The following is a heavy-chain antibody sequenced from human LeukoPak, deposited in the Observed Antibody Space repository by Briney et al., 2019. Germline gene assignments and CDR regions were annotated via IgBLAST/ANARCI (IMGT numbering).Heavy chain of an antibody. CDR2: FDPEDGET. V-gene: IGHV1-24*01. CDR1: GYTLTELS. J-gene: IGHJ6*03. CDR3: ATVADFWSGYLKYYYMDV. Sequence: ASVKVSCKVSGYTLTELSMHWVRQAPGKGLESMGGFDPEDGETIYAQKFQGRVTMTEDTSTDTAYMELSSLRSEDTAVYYCATVADFWSGYLKYYYMDVWGKGTTVTVSS. D-gene: IGHD3-3*01.